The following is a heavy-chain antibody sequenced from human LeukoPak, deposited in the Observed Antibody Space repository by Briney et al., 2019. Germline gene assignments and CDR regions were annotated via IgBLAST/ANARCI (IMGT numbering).Heavy chain of an antibody. CDR3: ARDYYDSSGLSYYYYMDV. J-gene: IGHJ6*03. CDR2: INPNSGGT. D-gene: IGHD3-22*01. V-gene: IGHV1-2*06. Sequence: ASVKVSXKASGYTFTTYDISWVRQAPGQGLEWMGRINPNSGGTNYAQKFQGRVTMTRDTSISTAYMELSRLRSDDTAVYYCARDYYDSSGLSYYYYMDVWGKGTTVTVSS. CDR1: GYTFTTYD.